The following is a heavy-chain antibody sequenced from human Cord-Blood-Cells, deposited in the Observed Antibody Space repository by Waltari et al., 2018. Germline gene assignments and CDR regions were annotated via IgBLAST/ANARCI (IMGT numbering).Heavy chain of an antibody. Sequence: QVQLQQWGAGLLKPSETLSLTCAVSGGSFSGSYWSWIRQPPGKGLEWIGEINHSGSTNYNPSLKSRVTISVDTSKKQFSLKLSSVTAADTAVYYCATFHLDYWGQGTLVTVSS. V-gene: IGHV4-34*01. CDR3: ATFHLDY. CDR1: GGSFSGSY. CDR2: INHSGST. J-gene: IGHJ4*02.